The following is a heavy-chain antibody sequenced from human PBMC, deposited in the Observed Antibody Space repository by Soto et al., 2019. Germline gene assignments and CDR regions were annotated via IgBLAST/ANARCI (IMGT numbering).Heavy chain of an antibody. CDR2: ISSSSSYI. D-gene: IGHD3-10*01. CDR1: GFTFSSYS. V-gene: IGHV3-21*01. CDR3: ARDYGSGSYYPDAFDI. Sequence: LRLSCAASGFTFSSYSMNWVRQAPGKGLEWVSSISSSSSYIYYADSVKGRFTISRDNAKNSLYLQMNSLRAEDTAVYYCARDYGSGSYYPDAFDIWGQGTMVT. J-gene: IGHJ3*02.